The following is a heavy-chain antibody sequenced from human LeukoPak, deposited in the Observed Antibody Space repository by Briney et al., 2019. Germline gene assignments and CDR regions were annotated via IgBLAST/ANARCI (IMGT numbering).Heavy chain of an antibody. CDR1: GFTFSSYA. D-gene: IGHD3-10*01. J-gene: IGHJ5*02. CDR3: ANRISGSSS. Sequence: GGSLRLSCAASGFTFSSYAMSWVRQAPGKGLEWVSGISGRGGSTYYADSVKGRFTISRDDSKNTLYLQMNSLRAEDTGVYYCANRISGSSSWGQGTLVTVSS. V-gene: IGHV3-23*01. CDR2: ISGRGGST.